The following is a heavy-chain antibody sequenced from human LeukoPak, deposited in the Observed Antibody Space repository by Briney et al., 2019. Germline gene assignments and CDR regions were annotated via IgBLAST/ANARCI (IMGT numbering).Heavy chain of an antibody. CDR3: ARTTAKTFDY. D-gene: IGHD6-25*01. V-gene: IGHV3-48*02. Sequence: PGGSLRLSCTASGFTFSSYSMNWVRQAPGKGLEWVSYISSSSSTIYYADSVKGRFAISRDNAKNSLYLQMNSLRDEDTAVYYCARTTAKTFDYWGQGTLVTVSS. CDR1: GFTFSSYS. J-gene: IGHJ4*02. CDR2: ISSSSSTI.